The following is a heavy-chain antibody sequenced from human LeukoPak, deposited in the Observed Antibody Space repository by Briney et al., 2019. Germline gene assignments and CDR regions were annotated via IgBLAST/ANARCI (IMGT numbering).Heavy chain of an antibody. D-gene: IGHD3/OR15-3a*01. V-gene: IGHV4-59*12. CDR2: IYYSGST. CDR1: GGSISNYY. J-gene: IGHJ4*02. Sequence: PSETLSLTCTVSGGSISNYYWSWIRQPPGKGLEWIGYIYYSGSTNYNPSLKSRVTISVDTSKNQFSLKLSSVTAADTAVYYCARGEGLSFDYWGQGTLVTVSS. CDR3: ARGEGLSFDY.